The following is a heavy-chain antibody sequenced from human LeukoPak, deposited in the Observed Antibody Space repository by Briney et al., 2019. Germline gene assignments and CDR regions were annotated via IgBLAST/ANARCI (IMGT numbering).Heavy chain of an antibody. V-gene: IGHV1-18*01. Sequence: ASVKVSCKASGYTFTSYGISWVRQAPGQGLEWMGWISAYNGNTNYAQKLQGRVTMTTDTSTSTAYMELRSLRSDDTAVYYCARDLNTWGLLAPYFDYWGQGTLVTVSS. J-gene: IGHJ4*02. CDR3: ARDLNTWGLLAPYFDY. CDR1: GYTFTSYG. D-gene: IGHD1-26*01. CDR2: ISAYNGNT.